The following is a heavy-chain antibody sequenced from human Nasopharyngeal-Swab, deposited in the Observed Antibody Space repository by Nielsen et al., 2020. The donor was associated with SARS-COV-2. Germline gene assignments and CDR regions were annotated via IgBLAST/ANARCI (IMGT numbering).Heavy chain of an antibody. J-gene: IGHJ6*02. Sequence: SAKVSCKASGGTFSSYAISWVRQAPAQGLEWMGGIIPMFGTANYAQNFQGRVTITADKSTSTAYMDLSRLKSEDTAVYYCARGDTDYYYYGLDVWGQGTTVTVSS. V-gene: IGHV1-69*06. D-gene: IGHD5-18*01. CDR3: ARGDTDYYYYGLDV. CDR2: IIPMFGTA. CDR1: GGTFSSYA.